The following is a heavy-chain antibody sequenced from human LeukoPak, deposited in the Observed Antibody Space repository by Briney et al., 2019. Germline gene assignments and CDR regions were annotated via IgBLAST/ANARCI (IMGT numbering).Heavy chain of an antibody. J-gene: IGHJ4*02. CDR3: ARDRYYYDSSGYYGTIFDY. CDR1: GGSFSRYL. V-gene: IGHV4-59*01. D-gene: IGHD3-22*01. Sequence: SETLSLTCTVSGGSFSRYLWSWIRQPPGKGLEWIGYIHYRGNTNYNPSLRSRATISVDTSKNQFSLKLSSVTAADTAVYYCARDRYYYDSSGYYGTIFDYWGQGTLVTVSS. CDR2: IHYRGNT.